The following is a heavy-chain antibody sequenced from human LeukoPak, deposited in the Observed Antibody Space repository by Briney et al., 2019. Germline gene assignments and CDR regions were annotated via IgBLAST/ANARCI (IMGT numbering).Heavy chain of an antibody. V-gene: IGHV3-7*03. CDR3: AREGMVRGVPDAFDL. J-gene: IGHJ3*01. CDR2: IKQDGSEK. CDR1: GFTFSSYW. D-gene: IGHD3-10*01. Sequence: GGSLRLSCAASGFTFSSYWMHWVRQAPGKGLEWVANIKQDGSEKYYVDSVKGRFTISRDNTKNSLYLQMNSLRADDTAVYYCAREGMVRGVPDAFDLWGQGTMVTVSS.